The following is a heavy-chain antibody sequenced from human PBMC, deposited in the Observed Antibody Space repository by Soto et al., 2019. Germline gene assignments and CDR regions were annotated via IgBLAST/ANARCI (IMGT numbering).Heavy chain of an antibody. CDR3: ARRRVNWFDP. CDR2: IYYSGST. J-gene: IGHJ5*02. V-gene: IGHV4-59*13. D-gene: IGHD6-13*01. CDR1: GGSISSYY. Sequence: QVQLQESGPGLVKPSETLSLTCTVSGGSISSYYWSWIRQPPGKGLEWIGYIYYSGSTNYNPSLKSRVTISVDTSKNQFSLKLSSVTAADTAVYYCARRRVNWFDPWGQGTLVTVSS.